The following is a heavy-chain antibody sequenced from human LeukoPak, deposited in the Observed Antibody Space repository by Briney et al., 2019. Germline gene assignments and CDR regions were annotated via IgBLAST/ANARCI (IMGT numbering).Heavy chain of an antibody. V-gene: IGHV3-66*01. CDR1: GFTVSSNH. CDR3: ARDPSSFGLDV. J-gene: IGHJ6*02. Sequence: PGGSLRLSCAASGFTVSSNHMSWVRQAPGKGLEWVSVIYSGGSTYFADSVKGRFTISRDNAMNTLYLQMNGLRAEDTAVYYCARDPSSFGLDVWGQGTTVTVSS. CDR2: IYSGGST. D-gene: IGHD6-6*01.